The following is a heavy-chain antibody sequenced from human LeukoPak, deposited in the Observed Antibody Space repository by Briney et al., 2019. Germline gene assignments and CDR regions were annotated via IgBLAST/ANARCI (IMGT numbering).Heavy chain of an antibody. CDR1: GFTISSYY. CDR3: ARSVKSDFWSGYSNYFDY. V-gene: IGHV3-23*01. CDR2: ISGSGGST. J-gene: IGHJ4*02. Sequence: PGGSLWLSCAASGFTISSYYMAWVRQAPGKGLEWVSAISGSGGSTYYADSVKGRFTISRDNSKNTLYLQMNSLRAEDTAVYYCARSVKSDFWSGYSNYFDYWGQGTLVTVSS. D-gene: IGHD3-3*01.